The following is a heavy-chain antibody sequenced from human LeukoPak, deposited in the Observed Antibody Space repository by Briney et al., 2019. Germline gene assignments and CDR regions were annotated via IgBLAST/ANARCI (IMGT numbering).Heavy chain of an antibody. V-gene: IGHV6-1*01. J-gene: IGHJ4*02. CDR2: TYYRSKWSH. CDR1: GDTVSSNSAA. D-gene: IGHD3-10*01. CDR3: ARGGFRGVTWHYFDY. Sequence: SQTLSLTCAISGDTVSSNSAAWNWIRQSPSRGLEWLGRTYYRSKWSHDYAVSVKSRITINPDTSMNQFSLQLKSVTHEDTAVYYCARGGFRGVTWHYFDYWGQGTLVTVSS.